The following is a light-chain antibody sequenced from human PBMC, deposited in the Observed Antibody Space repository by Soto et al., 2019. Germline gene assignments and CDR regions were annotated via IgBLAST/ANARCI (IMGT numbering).Light chain of an antibody. CDR3: QQYDNRPPLT. J-gene: IGKJ4*01. Sequence: DIQMTQSPSSLSASVGDRVTITCQASQDISNYLNWYQQKPGKAPKLLIYDSSNLETGVPSRFSVSGSGTDFTFAISSLQPEDMVPYYCQQYDNRPPLTCGGGTEVEIK. V-gene: IGKV1-33*01. CDR2: DSS. CDR1: QDISNY.